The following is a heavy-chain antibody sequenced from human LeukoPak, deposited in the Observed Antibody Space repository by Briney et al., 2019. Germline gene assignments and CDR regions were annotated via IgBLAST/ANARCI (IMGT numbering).Heavy chain of an antibody. J-gene: IGHJ3*02. CDR1: GGSVSSSSYY. CDR3: ARSHYYDASNFLVSYDI. D-gene: IGHD3-22*01. V-gene: IGHV4-39*07. Sequence: SETLSLTCTVSGGSVSSSSYYWGWIRQPPGKGLEWIGDISHTGVTYYNPSLESRVTISLDTSKNQFFLTLRSVTAADTAVYYCARSHYYDASNFLVSYDIWGQGTKVPVSS. CDR2: ISHTGVT.